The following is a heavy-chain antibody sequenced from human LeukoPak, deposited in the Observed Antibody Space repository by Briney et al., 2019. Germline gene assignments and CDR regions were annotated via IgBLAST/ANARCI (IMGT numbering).Heavy chain of an antibody. J-gene: IGHJ4*02. Sequence: GGSLRLSCAASGFTFCSYGMHWVRQAPGKGLEWVAVIWYDGSNKYYADSVKGRFTISRDNSKNTLYLQMNSLRAEDTAVYYCAREDVANWSKLFDYWGQGTLVTVSS. CDR3: AREDVANWSKLFDY. CDR2: IWYDGSNK. V-gene: IGHV3-33*01. CDR1: GFTFCSYG. D-gene: IGHD7-27*01.